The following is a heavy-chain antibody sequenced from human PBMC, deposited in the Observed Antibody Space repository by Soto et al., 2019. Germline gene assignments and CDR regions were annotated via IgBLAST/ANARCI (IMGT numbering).Heavy chain of an antibody. CDR2: ISGGGDGT. Sequence: EVHLLESGGGLVQPGGSLRLSCTASGFPFGNYAMYWVRQAPGKGLEWVSGISGGGDGTNYADSVKGRFTVSRDNSRNTMYLQMNSMRAEDTAVYYCAKEPRLQLASWGQGTLVTVSS. CDR1: GFPFGNYA. CDR3: AKEPRLQLAS. V-gene: IGHV3-23*01. J-gene: IGHJ4*02. D-gene: IGHD1-1*01.